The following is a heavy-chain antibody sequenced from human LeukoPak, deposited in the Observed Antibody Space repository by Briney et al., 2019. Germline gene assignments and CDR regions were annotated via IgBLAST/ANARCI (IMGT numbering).Heavy chain of an antibody. CDR1: GFTVSGSY. Sequence: GGSLRLSCAASGFTVSGSYMSWVRQAPGKGLEWVSVIYSGGTTYYADSVKGRFTISRDNSKNMLYLQMNSLRDEDTAVYYCAKTFPYGTTWYGFCDYWGQGALVTVSS. D-gene: IGHD3-3*01. CDR3: AKTFPYGTTWYGFCDY. CDR2: IYSGGTT. V-gene: IGHV3-53*01. J-gene: IGHJ4*02.